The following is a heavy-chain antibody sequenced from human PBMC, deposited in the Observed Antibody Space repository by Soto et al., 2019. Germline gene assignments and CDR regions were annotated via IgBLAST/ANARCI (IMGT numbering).Heavy chain of an antibody. CDR2: ISDRGDTT. J-gene: IGHJ4*02. Sequence: GGSLRLSCAASGFTISSNAMYWVRQAPGKGLEWVSAISDRGDTTHYAESVKGRFTISRDTSKKTLYLQLNTLRADDTAVYYCAKDKPGTTSFDYWGQGTLVTVSS. D-gene: IGHD1-1*01. CDR3: AKDKPGTTSFDY. CDR1: GFTISSNA. V-gene: IGHV3-23*01.